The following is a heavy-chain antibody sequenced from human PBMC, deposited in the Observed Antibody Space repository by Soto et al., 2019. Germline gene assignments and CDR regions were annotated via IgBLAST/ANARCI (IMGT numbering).Heavy chain of an antibody. CDR1: GFTFSGSA. CDR3: TRGTAMVDAFDI. V-gene: IGHV3-73*01. D-gene: IGHD5-18*01. Sequence: GGSLRLSCAASGFTFSGSAMHWVRQASGKGLEWVGRIRSKANSYATAYAASVKGRFTISRDDSKNTAYLQMNSLKTEDTAEYYCTRGTAMVDAFDIWGQGTMVTVSS. CDR2: IRSKANSYAT. J-gene: IGHJ3*02.